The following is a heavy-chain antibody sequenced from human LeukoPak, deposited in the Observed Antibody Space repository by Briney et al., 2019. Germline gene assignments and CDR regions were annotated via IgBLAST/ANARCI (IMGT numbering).Heavy chain of an antibody. CDR1: GFSFSPYG. J-gene: IGHJ4*02. Sequence: GGSLRLSCAASGFSFSPYGMSWVRQGPGKGLDWVASINPDGSGTSYVDSVKGRFTISRDNAQNSLYLQMNSLSAEDTAVYYCARLFGGVTTFDYWGQGTLVTVSS. CDR3: ARLFGGVTTFDY. CDR2: INPDGSGT. V-gene: IGHV3-7*01. D-gene: IGHD4-17*01.